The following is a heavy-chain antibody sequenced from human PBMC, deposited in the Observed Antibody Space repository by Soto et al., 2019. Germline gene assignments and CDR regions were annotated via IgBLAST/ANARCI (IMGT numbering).Heavy chain of an antibody. J-gene: IGHJ5*02. CDR2: ISGSGSST. CDR1: GLTFSSYA. V-gene: IGHV3-23*01. D-gene: IGHD3-10*01. Sequence: EVQLLESGGGLVQPGGSLRLSCAASGLTFSSYAMSWVRQAPGKGLEWVSTISGSGSSTYYADSVKGRFTISRDDSKNTLYLQMNSLRAEDTAVYYCAKGHSYYASGSFPWGQGTLVTVSS. CDR3: AKGHSYYASGSFP.